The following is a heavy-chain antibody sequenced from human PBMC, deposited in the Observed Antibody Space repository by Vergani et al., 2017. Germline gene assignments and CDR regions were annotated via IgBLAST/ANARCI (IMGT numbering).Heavy chain of an antibody. Sequence: EVQLVESGGGLVQPGASLRLSCAASGFTFSSYSMNWVRQAPGKGLEWVSYISSSSSTIYYADSVKGRFTISRDNAKNSLYLQMNSLRDEDTAVYYCARVRSSYYDSSGYWGYWGQGTLVTVSS. CDR1: GFTFSSYS. J-gene: IGHJ4*02. D-gene: IGHD3-22*01. CDR3: ARVRSSYYDSSGYWGY. V-gene: IGHV3-48*02. CDR2: ISSSSSTI.